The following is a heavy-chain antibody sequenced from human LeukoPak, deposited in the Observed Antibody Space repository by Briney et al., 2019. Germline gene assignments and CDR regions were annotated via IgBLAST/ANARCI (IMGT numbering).Heavy chain of an antibody. J-gene: IGHJ4*02. D-gene: IGHD6-19*01. CDR1: GYTFTSYD. V-gene: IGHV1-18*01. CDR2: ISTYNGNT. Sequence: ASVKVSCKASGYTFTSYDINWVRQAPGQGLEWMGWISTYNGNTNSAQKFQGRVTMTTDTSTTTAYMELRNLISDDTAVYYCARGSITSGWYRGFDYWGQGTLVTVSS. CDR3: ARGSITSGWYRGFDY.